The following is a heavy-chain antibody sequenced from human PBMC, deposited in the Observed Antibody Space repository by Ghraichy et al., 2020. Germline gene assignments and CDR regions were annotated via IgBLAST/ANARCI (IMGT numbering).Heavy chain of an antibody. Sequence: ASVKVSCKASGYTFTSYDINWVRQATGQGLEWMGWMNPNSGNTGYAQKFQGRVTMTRNTSISTAYMELSSLRSEDTAVYYCARGLSFGRDGYNLGLWYFDLWGRGTLVTVSS. CDR3: ARGLSFGRDGYNLGLWYFDL. J-gene: IGHJ2*01. V-gene: IGHV1-8*01. D-gene: IGHD5-24*01. CDR1: GYTFTSYD. CDR2: MNPNSGNT.